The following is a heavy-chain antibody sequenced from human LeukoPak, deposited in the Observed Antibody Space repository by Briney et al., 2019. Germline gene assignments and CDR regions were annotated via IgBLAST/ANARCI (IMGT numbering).Heavy chain of an antibody. Sequence: SETLSLTCAVYGGSFSGYYWSWIRQPPGKGLEWIGEINHSGSTNYNPSLKSRITISVDTSKNQFSLKLSSVTAADTAVYYCAREGRTGTDYWGQGTLVTVSS. CDR1: GGSFSGYY. CDR3: AREGRTGTDY. CDR2: INHSGST. V-gene: IGHV4-34*01. D-gene: IGHD1/OR15-1a*01. J-gene: IGHJ4*02.